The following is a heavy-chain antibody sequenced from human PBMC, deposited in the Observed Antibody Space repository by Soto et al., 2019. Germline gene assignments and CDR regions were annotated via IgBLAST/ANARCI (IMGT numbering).Heavy chain of an antibody. CDR1: GYTFTTYG. V-gene: IGHV1-18*01. J-gene: IGHJ4*02. Sequence: QVHLVQSGAEVKKPGASVKVSCKGSGYTFTTYGITWVRQAPGQGLEWMGWISAHNGNTNYAQKLQGRVTVTRDTSTSTAYMELRSLISDDTAVYYCARGRYGYYWVQGALVTVSS. CDR3: ARGRYGYY. D-gene: IGHD1-1*01. CDR2: ISAHNGNT.